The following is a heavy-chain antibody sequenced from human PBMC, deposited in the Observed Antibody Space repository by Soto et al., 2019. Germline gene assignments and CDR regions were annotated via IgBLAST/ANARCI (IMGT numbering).Heavy chain of an antibody. CDR1: GGSMSGYH. Sequence: QVELQESGPRLVRPSETLYLTCTVSGGSMSGYHWSWVRQPAGKGLEWIGRVHSTGSTDYNPSVESRITVSLDTSKKQFSLKLRSVTAADTALYFCARDSVSRTIFHYWGQGIRVNVSS. V-gene: IGHV4-4*07. CDR3: ARDSVSRTIFHY. CDR2: VHSTGST. J-gene: IGHJ4*02. D-gene: IGHD3-10*01.